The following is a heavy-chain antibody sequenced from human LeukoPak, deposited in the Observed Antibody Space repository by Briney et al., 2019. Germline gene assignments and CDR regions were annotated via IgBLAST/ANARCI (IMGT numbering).Heavy chain of an antibody. J-gene: IGHJ4*02. CDR1: GYTFTGYY. D-gene: IGHD3-22*01. V-gene: IGHV1-2*06. CDR3: GAYYYDSSGHGDC. CDR2: INPNSGGT. Sequence: ASVKVSCKASGYTFTGYYMHWVRQAPGQGLEWMGRINPNSGGTNYAQKFQGRVTMTRDTSISTAYMELSRLRSDDTAVYYCGAYYYDSSGHGDCWGQGTLVTVSS.